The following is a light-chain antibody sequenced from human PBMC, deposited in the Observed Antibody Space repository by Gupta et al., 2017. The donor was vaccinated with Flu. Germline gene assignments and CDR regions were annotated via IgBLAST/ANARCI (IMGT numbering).Light chain of an antibody. J-gene: IGKJ2*01. CDR2: DAS. Sequence: PSSLSASLGDRATITCQASQSVGSFLAWYQQKPGQAPRLLIYDASTRESGIPSRFSGSGSGTEFTLTISSLQPEDFAIYYCHQRNTWMYTFGHGTKVEVK. CDR1: QSVGSF. CDR3: HQRNTWMYT. V-gene: IGKV1-9*01.